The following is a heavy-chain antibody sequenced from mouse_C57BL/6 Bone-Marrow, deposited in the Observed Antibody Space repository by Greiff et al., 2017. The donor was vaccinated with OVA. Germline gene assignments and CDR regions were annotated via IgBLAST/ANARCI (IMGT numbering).Heavy chain of an antibody. J-gene: IGHJ1*03. CDR2: IYYSGTI. CDR3: ARDGDDGSSSWYFDV. CDR1: GISITTGNYR. V-gene: IGHV3-5*01. D-gene: IGHD1-1*01. Sequence: VQLKESGPGLVKPSQTVFLTCTVTGISITTGNYRWSWIRQFPGNKLEWIGYIYYSGTITYNPSLTSRTTITRDTPKNQFFLEMNSLTAEDTATYYCARDGDDGSSSWYFDVWGTGTTVTVSS.